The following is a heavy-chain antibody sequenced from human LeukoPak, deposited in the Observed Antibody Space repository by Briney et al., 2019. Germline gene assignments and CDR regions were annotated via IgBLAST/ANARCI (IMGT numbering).Heavy chain of an antibody. CDR1: GGSISSYY. J-gene: IGHJ4*02. Sequence: NPSETLSLTCTVSGGSISSYYWSWIRQPPGKGLEWIGYIYYSGSTNYNPSLKSRVTISVDTSKNQFSLKLSSVTAADTAAYYCARALSSSWYLIFDYWGQGTLVTVSS. V-gene: IGHV4-59*01. CDR3: ARALSSSWYLIFDY. CDR2: IYYSGST. D-gene: IGHD6-13*01.